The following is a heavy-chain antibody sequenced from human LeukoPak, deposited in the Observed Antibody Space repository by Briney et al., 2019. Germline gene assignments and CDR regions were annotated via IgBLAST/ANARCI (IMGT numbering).Heavy chain of an antibody. V-gene: IGHV4-39*07. J-gene: IGHJ6*02. CDR3: ARDAGHQLSRRNYYAMDV. CDR1: GGSISSSSYY. CDR2: IYYGGST. Sequence: SETLFLTCTVSGGSISSSSYYWGWIRRPPGKGLEWIGSIYYGGSTYYNSSLKSRVTISVDISKNQFSLKVSSVTAADTAVYFCARDAGHQLSRRNYYAMDVWGQGTTVTVSS. D-gene: IGHD2-2*01.